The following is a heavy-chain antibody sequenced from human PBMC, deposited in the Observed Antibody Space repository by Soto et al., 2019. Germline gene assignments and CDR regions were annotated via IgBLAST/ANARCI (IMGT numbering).Heavy chain of an antibody. J-gene: IGHJ6*01. CDR1: GFTFSSYA. CDR2: ISGSGGST. Sequence: GGSLRLSCAASGFTFSSYAMSWVRQAPGKGLEWISTISGSGGSTYYADSVKGRFTISRDNSKNTLYKKMNSLRAEDTAVFYFAKSLLGVSYYYYGMDVWGHGTTVTVSS. CDR3: AKSLLGVSYYYYGMDV. D-gene: IGHD3-3*01. V-gene: IGHV3-23*01.